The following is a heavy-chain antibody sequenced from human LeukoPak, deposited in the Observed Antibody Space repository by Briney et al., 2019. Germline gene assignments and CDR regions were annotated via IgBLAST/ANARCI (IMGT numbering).Heavy chain of an antibody. J-gene: IGHJ4*02. CDR2: IIPIFGTA. CDR1: GGTFSSYA. D-gene: IGHD6-13*01. Sequence: SVTVSCKASGGTFSSYAISWVRQAHGQGLEWMGGIIPIFGTANYAQKFQGRVTITADESTSTAYMELSSLRSEDTAVYYCARSTIAAAGSEEDHFDYWGQGTLVTVSS. V-gene: IGHV1-69*13. CDR3: ARSTIAAAGSEEDHFDY.